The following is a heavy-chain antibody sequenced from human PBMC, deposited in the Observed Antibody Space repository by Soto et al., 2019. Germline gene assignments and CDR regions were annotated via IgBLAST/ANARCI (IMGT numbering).Heavy chain of an antibody. V-gene: IGHV4-59*01. Sequence: QVQLQESGPGLVKPSETLSLTCTVSGGSISSYYWSWIRQPPGKGLEWIGYIYYSGSTNYNPSLKSRVTIXXDTSKNQISLKLSSVTAAHTAVYYCARSMYGDYGYWGQGTLVTVSS. J-gene: IGHJ4*02. CDR3: ARSMYGDYGY. CDR2: IYYSGST. CDR1: GGSISSYY. D-gene: IGHD4-17*01.